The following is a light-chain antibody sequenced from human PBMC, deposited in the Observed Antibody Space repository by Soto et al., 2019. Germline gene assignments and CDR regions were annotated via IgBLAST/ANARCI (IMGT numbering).Light chain of an antibody. CDR3: LELNDYPIT. V-gene: IGKV1-9*01. CDR1: QGISSY. Sequence: DIQLTQSPSFLSASVGDRVTITCRASQGISSYLAWYQQKPGKAPKFLIYAASTLRGGVPSRFSGSRSGTAVTLTISNLETEDFATYYWLELNDYPITFGQGTRLVIK. J-gene: IGKJ5*01. CDR2: AAS.